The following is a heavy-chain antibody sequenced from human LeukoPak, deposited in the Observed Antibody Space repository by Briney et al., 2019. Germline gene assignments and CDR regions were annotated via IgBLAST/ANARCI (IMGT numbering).Heavy chain of an antibody. V-gene: IGHV1-8*01. CDR2: MNPNSGNT. Sequence: ASVKVSCKASGYTFTSYDINWVRQATGQGLEWMGWMNPNSGNTGYAQKFQGRVTMTRNTYISTAYVEQDSLRLEDTAVYYCARGLGVNNGTDFPPDYYSYVMDVGGQGPRSPSP. CDR1: GYTFTSYD. J-gene: IGHJ6*02. CDR3: ARGLGVNNGTDFPPDYYSYVMDV. D-gene: IGHD1-14*01.